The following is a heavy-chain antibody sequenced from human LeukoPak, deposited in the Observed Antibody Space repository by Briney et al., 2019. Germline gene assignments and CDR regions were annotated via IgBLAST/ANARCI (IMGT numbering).Heavy chain of an antibody. V-gene: IGHV3-21*01. Sequence: PSETLSLTCAVSGYSISSGYYWGWVRQAPGKGLEWVSSISSSSSYIYYADSVKGRFTISRDNAKNSLYLQMNSLRAEDTAVYYCALRSDGYNGYWGQGTLVTVSS. CDR2: ISSSSSYI. CDR1: GYSISSGYY. J-gene: IGHJ4*02. D-gene: IGHD5-24*01. CDR3: ALRSDGYNGY.